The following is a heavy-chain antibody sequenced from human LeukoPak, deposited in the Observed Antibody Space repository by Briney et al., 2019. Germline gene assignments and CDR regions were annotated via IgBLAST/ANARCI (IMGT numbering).Heavy chain of an antibody. Sequence: PGGSLRLSCAASGFTFWNYWVQGVRRATGKGLVRVSRINSDGTSIIYAEFVKGRFTISRDNAKNTLYLQMNSLRVEDTAVYYCARGGSPPEALGDALNIWGQGTMVTASS. CDR1: GFTFWNYW. J-gene: IGHJ3*02. D-gene: IGHD1-26*01. V-gene: IGHV3-74*01. CDR2: INSDGTSI. CDR3: ARGGSPPEALGDALNI.